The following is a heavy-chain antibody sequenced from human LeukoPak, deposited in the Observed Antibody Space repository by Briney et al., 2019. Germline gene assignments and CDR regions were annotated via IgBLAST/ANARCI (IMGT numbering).Heavy chain of an antibody. Sequence: ASVKVSCKASGYTFTGHYMHWVRQAPGQGLEWMGWINPNSGGTNYAPKFQGRVTMTRDTSISTAYMELSRLRSDDTAVYYCARGDCSGGSCYSLNDYWGQGTLVTVSS. CDR2: INPNSGGT. CDR3: ARGDCSGGSCYSLNDY. J-gene: IGHJ4*02. D-gene: IGHD2-15*01. CDR1: GYTFTGHY. V-gene: IGHV1-2*02.